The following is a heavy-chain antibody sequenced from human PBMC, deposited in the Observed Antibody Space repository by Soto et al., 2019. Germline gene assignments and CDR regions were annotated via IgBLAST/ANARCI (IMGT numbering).Heavy chain of an antibody. J-gene: IGHJ3*02. CDR1: GFTFSDYY. D-gene: IGHD1-26*01. CDR3: ASAKSSGRDDAFDI. V-gene: IGHV3-11*05. Sequence: QVQLVESGGGLVEPGGSLRLSCGASGFTFSDYYMTWIRQAPGKGLEWVSYIAGTSYYTNYADSLKGRVIISRDNAKSSLFLQMKGLRAEDAAVYYCASAKSSGRDDAFDIWGQGTVVTVSS. CDR2: IAGTSYYT.